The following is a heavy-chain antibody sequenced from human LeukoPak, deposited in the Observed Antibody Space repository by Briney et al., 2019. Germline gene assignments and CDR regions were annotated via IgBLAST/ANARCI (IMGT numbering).Heavy chain of an antibody. D-gene: IGHD3/OR15-3a*01. Sequence: KTSETLSLTCTVSGGSISSYYWSWIRQPPGKGLEWIGYIYYSGSTNYNPSLKSRVTISVDTSKNQFSLKLSSVTAADTAVYYCARSDFWTGHVDYWGQGTLVTVSS. CDR2: IYYSGST. CDR3: ARSDFWTGHVDY. CDR1: GGSISSYY. J-gene: IGHJ4*02. V-gene: IGHV4-59*12.